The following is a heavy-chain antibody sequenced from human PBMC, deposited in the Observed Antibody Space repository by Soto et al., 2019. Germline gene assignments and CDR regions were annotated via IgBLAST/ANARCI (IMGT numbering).Heavy chain of an antibody. J-gene: IGHJ4*02. CDR2: ISAYNGNT. V-gene: IGHV1-18*01. D-gene: IGHD3-22*01. CDR1: GYTFTSYG. Sequence: ASVKVSCKASGYTFTSYGISWVRQAPGQGLEWMGWISAYNGNTNYAQKLQGRVTMTTDTSTSTAYMELRSLRSDDTAVYYCARDLGVYYYDSSGYLVYWGQGTLVTVS. CDR3: ARDLGVYYYDSSGYLVY.